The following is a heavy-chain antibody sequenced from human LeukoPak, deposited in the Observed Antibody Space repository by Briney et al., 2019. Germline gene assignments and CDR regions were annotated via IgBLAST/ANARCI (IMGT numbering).Heavy chain of an antibody. CDR1: GDSIISSNYY. D-gene: IGHD3-9*01. Sequence: PSETLSLTCTVSGDSIISSNYYWGWIRQPPGKGLEWIGSFYYSGSTYYNPSLKSRVTISVDTSTNQFSLKLTSVTAADTAVYYCAREIPYHHILTPYYNWGQGTLVTVSS. V-gene: IGHV4-39*07. CDR2: FYYSGST. CDR3: AREIPYHHILTPYYN. J-gene: IGHJ4*02.